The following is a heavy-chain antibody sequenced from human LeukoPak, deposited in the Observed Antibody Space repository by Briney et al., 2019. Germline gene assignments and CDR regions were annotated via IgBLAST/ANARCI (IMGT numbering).Heavy chain of an antibody. CDR3: AKKDITSYGMDV. V-gene: IGHV3-30*02. Sequence: PGGSLRLSCAASGFTFSSYGMHWVRQAPGKGLEWVAFIRYDGSNKYYADSVKGRFTISRDNSKNTLYLQMNSLRAEDTAVYYCAKKDITSYGMDVWGKGTTVTISS. CDR1: GFTFSSYG. CDR2: IRYDGSNK. D-gene: IGHD3-16*01. J-gene: IGHJ6*03.